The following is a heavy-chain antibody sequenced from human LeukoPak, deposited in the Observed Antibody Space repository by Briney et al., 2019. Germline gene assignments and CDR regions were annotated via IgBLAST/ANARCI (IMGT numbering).Heavy chain of an antibody. CDR2: INHSGST. CDR3: ARVGADGSGFLFDY. V-gene: IGHV4-34*01. D-gene: IGHD3-10*01. J-gene: IGHJ4*02. CDR1: GGSFSGYY. Sequence: PSETLSLTCAVYGGSFSGYYWNWIRQPPGKGLEWIGEINHSGSTNYNPSLKSRVTISVDTSKNQFSLKLSSVTAADTAVYYCARVGADGSGFLFDYWGQGTLVTVSS.